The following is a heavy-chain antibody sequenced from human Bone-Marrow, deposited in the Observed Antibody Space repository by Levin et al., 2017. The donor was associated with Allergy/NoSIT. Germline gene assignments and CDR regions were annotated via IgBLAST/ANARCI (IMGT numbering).Heavy chain of an antibody. Sequence: GESLKISCAASGFIFSSYAMHWVRQAPGKGLEWVAVISYDGSDKYYAESVKGRFTISRDNSKRALYLQMNSLRPEDTAVYYCARGAGIVVWDAFDFWGQGTMVTVSS. CDR1: GFIFSSYA. CDR2: ISYDGSDK. J-gene: IGHJ3*01. D-gene: IGHD2-15*01. V-gene: IGHV3-30-3*01. CDR3: ARGAGIVVWDAFDF.